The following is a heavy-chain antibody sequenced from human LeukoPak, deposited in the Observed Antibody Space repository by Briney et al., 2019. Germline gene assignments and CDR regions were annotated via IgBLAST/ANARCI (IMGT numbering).Heavy chain of an antibody. V-gene: IGHV4-34*01. Sequence: SETLSLTCAVYGGSFSGYYWSWIRQPPGKGLEWIGEINHSGSTNYNPSLKSRVTISVDMSKNQFSLKLSSVTAADTAVYYCAKPDYSNYYYYMDVWGKGTTVTVSS. CDR2: INHSGST. J-gene: IGHJ6*03. D-gene: IGHD4/OR15-4a*01. CDR3: AKPDYSNYYYYMDV. CDR1: GGSFSGYY.